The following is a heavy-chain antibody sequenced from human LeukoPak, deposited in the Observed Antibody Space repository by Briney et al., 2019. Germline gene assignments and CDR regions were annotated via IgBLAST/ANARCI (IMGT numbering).Heavy chain of an antibody. Sequence: AGSLRLSCAASGFTFSDHHMDWVRQAPGKGLEWVGRIRNKAYSYTTEYAASVAGRFTISRDDSKNSLYLQMNSLKTEDTAVYYCAGSMGSWGQGALVTVSS. CDR1: GFTFSDHH. CDR3: AGSMGS. D-gene: IGHD3-16*01. J-gene: IGHJ4*02. V-gene: IGHV3-72*01. CDR2: IRNKAYSYTT.